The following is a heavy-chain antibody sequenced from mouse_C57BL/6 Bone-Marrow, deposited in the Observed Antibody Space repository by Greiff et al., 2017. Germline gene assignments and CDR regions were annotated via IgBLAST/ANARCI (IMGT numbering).Heavy chain of an antibody. Sequence: EVKLVESGPSLVRPSQTLSLTCTVTGFSINSDCYWIWIRQFPGNKLEYIGYTFYSGITSSTPSLESRTFITRDSSKNPFSLKLSSVTTEDTATYYCARAPHVDYYAMDYWGQGTLVTVSS. J-gene: IGHJ4*01. CDR1: GFSINSDCY. CDR3: ARAPHVDYYAMDY. CDR2: TFYSGIT. V-gene: IGHV3-3*01.